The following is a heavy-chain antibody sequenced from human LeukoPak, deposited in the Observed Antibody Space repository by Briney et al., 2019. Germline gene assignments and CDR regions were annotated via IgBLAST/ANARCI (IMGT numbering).Heavy chain of an antibody. Sequence: GSLRLSCAASGFTFSSYAMSWVRQPPGKGLEWIGSIYYSGSTNYNPSLKSRVTISVDTSKNQFSLKLSSVTAADTAVYYCARHGGIAAAGIDLDYWGQGTLVTVSS. CDR2: IYYSGST. CDR3: ARHGGIAAAGIDLDY. CDR1: GFTFSSYA. J-gene: IGHJ4*02. V-gene: IGHV4-38-2*01. D-gene: IGHD6-13*01.